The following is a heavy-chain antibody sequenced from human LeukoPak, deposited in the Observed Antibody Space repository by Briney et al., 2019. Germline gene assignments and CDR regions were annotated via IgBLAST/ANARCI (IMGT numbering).Heavy chain of an antibody. V-gene: IGHV1-46*02. J-gene: IGHJ5*02. D-gene: IGHD5-24*01. Sequence: ASVKVSCKSSGGSFNNFAVTWVRQAPGQGPEWMGLISPTGGSTAYAQKFQGGVTLTRDMSTSTDYLELSSLRSEDTAVYYCARDNSVRDEAWWFYPWGQGTRVTVSS. CDR1: GGSFNNFA. CDR3: ARDNSVRDEAWWFYP. CDR2: ISPTGGST.